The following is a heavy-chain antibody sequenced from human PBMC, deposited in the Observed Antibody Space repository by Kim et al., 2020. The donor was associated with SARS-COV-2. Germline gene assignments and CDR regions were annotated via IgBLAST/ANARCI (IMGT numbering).Heavy chain of an antibody. J-gene: IGHJ4*02. D-gene: IGHD3-9*01. CDR3: AKDLPIHIQRGVLRYFDWLGD. V-gene: IGHV3-23*01. Sequence: GGSLRLSCAASGFTFSSYAMSWVRQAPGKGLEWVSAISGSGGSTYYADSVKGRFTISRDNSKNTLYLQMNSLRADDTAVYYCAKDLPIHIQRGVLRYFDWLGDWGQGTLVTVSS. CDR2: ISGSGGST. CDR1: GFTFSSYA.